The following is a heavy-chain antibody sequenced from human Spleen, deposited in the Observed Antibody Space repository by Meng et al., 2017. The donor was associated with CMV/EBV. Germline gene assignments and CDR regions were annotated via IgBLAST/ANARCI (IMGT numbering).Heavy chain of an antibody. V-gene: IGHV1-18*01. D-gene: IGHD6-25*01. J-gene: IGHJ2*01. CDR2: ISPYNGKR. CDR3: ARVSANSARDWFFDL. Sequence: SDYIFPSFDITWVRQAPGQGLEWMGWISPYNGKRNYAQKVQDRVTMTTDTATSTAYMELRSLKSDDTAVYYCARVSANSARDWFFDLWGRGTLVTVSS. CDR1: DYIFPSFD.